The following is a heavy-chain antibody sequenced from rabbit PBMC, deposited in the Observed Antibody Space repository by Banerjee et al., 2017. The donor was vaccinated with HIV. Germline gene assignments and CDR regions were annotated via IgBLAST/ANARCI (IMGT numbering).Heavy chain of an antibody. V-gene: IGHV1S43*01. D-gene: IGHD6-1*01. J-gene: IGHJ3*01. Sequence: QQQLEESGGGLVKPGGTLTLTCKASGIDFSSYYYMCWVRQAPGKGLEWIGYIDPVFGITYYASWVNGRFTISSDNAQNTVTLQMTSLTAADTATYFCARDWRAGGDGYATDLWGPGTLVTVS. CDR3: ARDWRAGGDGYATDL. CDR1: GIDFSSYYY. CDR2: IDPVFGIT.